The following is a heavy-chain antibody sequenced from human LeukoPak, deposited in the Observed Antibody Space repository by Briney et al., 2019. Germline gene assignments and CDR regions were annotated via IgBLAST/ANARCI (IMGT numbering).Heavy chain of an antibody. Sequence: SETLSLTCTASGDSVITYYWSWIRQPPGEGLEWIGEINHSGSTNYNPSLKSRVTISVDTSKNQFSLKLSSVTAAGTAVYYCARGGLLYYYDSSGYYWLFDYWGQGTLVTVSS. CDR2: INHSGST. CDR3: ARGGLLYYYDSSGYYWLFDY. CDR1: GDSVITYY. J-gene: IGHJ4*02. V-gene: IGHV4-34*01. D-gene: IGHD3-22*01.